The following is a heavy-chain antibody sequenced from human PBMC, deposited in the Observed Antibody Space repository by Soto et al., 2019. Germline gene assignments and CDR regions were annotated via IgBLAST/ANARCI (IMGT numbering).Heavy chain of an antibody. J-gene: IGHJ5*01. Sequence: EVQLLESGGGLVQPGGSLRLSCAASGFTFGNYGMNWVRQAPGKGLEWVSGISGGGGSTYYADSVKGRFTISRDPSKNTISLEMNSLRAEDTAVYYCAKGFIVVVTVIRPDDAFDAWGQGTLVTVSS. CDR2: ISGGGGST. CDR1: GFTFGNYG. D-gene: IGHD2-21*02. V-gene: IGHV3-23*01. CDR3: AKGFIVVVTVIRPDDAFDA.